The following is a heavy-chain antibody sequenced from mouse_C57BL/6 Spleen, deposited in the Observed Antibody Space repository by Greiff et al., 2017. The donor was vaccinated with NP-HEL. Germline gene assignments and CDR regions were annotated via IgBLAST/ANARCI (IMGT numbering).Heavy chain of an antibody. J-gene: IGHJ3*01. CDR3: ARRGYYGSRGFAY. CDR1: GYTLTSYW. CDR2: IYPSDSET. V-gene: IGHV1-61*01. Sequence: QVQLQQPGAELVRPGSSVKLSCKASGYTLTSYWMDWVKQRPGQGLEWIGNIYPSDSETHYNQKFKDKATLTVDKSSSTAYMQLSSLTSEDSAVYYCARRGYYGSRGFAYWGQGTLVTVSA. D-gene: IGHD1-1*01.